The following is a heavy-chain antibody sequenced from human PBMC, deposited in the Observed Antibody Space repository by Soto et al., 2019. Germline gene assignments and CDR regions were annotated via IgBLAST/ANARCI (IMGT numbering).Heavy chain of an antibody. V-gene: IGHV6-1*01. J-gene: IGHJ6*02. D-gene: IGHD3-16*01. Sequence: QPLSLTCAISGDSVSSNSAACNLIRHSPSRGLEWLGRTYYRSKWYNDYAVSVKGRISINPDTSKNLFSLQLNSVTPEDTAVYYCARDRKGGFVMDVWGQGTTVTVSS. CDR1: GDSVSSNSAA. CDR3: ARDRKGGFVMDV. CDR2: TYYRSKWYN.